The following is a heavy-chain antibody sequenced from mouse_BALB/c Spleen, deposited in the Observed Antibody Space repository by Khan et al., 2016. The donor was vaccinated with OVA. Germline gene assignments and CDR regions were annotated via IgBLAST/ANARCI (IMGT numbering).Heavy chain of an antibody. V-gene: IGHV10-1*02. D-gene: IGHD2-13*01. Sequence: VKLEESGGGLVQPKGSLKLSCAASGFTFNTYAMNWVRQAPEKGLEWVARIRSKTNNNATYYADSVKDRITISRDDSQSMLYLQMNNLETEDTTMYYCVGHKNYYGEDAMDYWGQGTSVTVSS. CDR1: GFTFNTYA. CDR3: VGHKNYYGEDAMDY. J-gene: IGHJ4*01. CDR2: IRSKTNNNAT.